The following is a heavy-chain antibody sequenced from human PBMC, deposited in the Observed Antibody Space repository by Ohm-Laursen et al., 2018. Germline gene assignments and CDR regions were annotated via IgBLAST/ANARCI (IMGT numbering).Heavy chain of an antibody. CDR1: GGSISSYY. CDR3: ARALVVVAATDWFDP. CDR2: INHSGST. Sequence: SDTLSLTCTVSGGSISSYYWSWIRQPPGKGVEWIGEINHSGSTNYNPSLKSRVTISVDTSKNQFSLKLSSVTAADTAAYYCARALVVVAATDWFDPWGQGTLVTVSS. J-gene: IGHJ5*02. V-gene: IGHV4-34*01. D-gene: IGHD2-15*01.